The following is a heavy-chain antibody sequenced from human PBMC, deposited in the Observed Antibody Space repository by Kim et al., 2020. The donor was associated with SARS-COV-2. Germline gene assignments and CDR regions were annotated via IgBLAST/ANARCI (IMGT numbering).Heavy chain of an antibody. CDR3: ARAGGDYSTNWFDP. J-gene: IGHJ5*02. D-gene: IGHD4-17*01. Sequence: GGSLRLSCAASGFTVSSNYMSWVRQAPGKGLEWVSVIYSGGSTYYADSVKGRFTISRDNSKNTLYLQMNSLRAEDTAVYYCARAGGDYSTNWFDPWGQGTLVTVSS. CDR2: IYSGGST. CDR1: GFTVSSNY. V-gene: IGHV3-53*01.